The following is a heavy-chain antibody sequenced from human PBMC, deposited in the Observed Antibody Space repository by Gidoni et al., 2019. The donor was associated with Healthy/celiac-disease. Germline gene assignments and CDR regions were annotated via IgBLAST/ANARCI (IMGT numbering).Heavy chain of an antibody. CDR1: GGSFSGYY. CDR3: ASSGRGAHRHYDGRTTPHDY. J-gene: IGHJ4*02. Sequence: QVQLQQWGAGLLKPSETLSLTCAVYGGSFSGYYWSWNRQPPGKGLEGIGEINHSGSTNYNPSLKSRVTISVDTSKNQFSLKLSSVTAADTAVYYCASSGRGAHRHYDGRTTPHDYWGQGTLVTVSS. D-gene: IGHD3-16*01. V-gene: IGHV4-34*01. CDR2: INHSGST.